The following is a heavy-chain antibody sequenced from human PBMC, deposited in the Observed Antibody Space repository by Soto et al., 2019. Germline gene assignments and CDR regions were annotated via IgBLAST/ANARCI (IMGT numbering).Heavy chain of an antibody. J-gene: IGHJ4*02. Sequence: PSETLSLTYTVSGGSISSYYLSWIRQPTGKGLEWSGYMHYSGSTNYNPSLKSRVTISVDTSKNQFSLKLSSVAAAATAVYYCARYYYDSSGYYLEYWGQRALVTVSS. CDR1: GGSISSYY. V-gene: IGHV4-59*01. CDR3: ARYYYDSSGYYLEY. CDR2: MHYSGST. D-gene: IGHD3-22*01.